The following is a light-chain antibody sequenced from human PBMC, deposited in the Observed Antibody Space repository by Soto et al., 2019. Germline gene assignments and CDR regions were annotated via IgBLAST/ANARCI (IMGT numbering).Light chain of an antibody. CDR3: QQSYTAPLT. V-gene: IGKV1-39*01. Sequence: DIQMTQSPSSLSASVGDRVTITCRANQSIASCLSWYQQKPGKAPNLLIYAATSLQGGVPSRFSGSGSGTDFTLTINSLQPEDFATYYCQQSYTAPLTFDQGTKLETK. J-gene: IGKJ2*01. CDR2: AAT. CDR1: QSIASC.